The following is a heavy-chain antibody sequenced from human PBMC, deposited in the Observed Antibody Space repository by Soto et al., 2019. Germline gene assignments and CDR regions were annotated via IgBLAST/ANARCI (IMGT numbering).Heavy chain of an antibody. J-gene: IGHJ6*02. Sequence: GSLRLSCAPTGFTLSSYAMHWVRQAPGKGLEWVAVISYDGSDKYYADSVKGRFTISRDNSKNTLYLQMNSLRAEDTAVYYCARDITQKVRGIRGYYYGMDVWGRGTTVTVSS. D-gene: IGHD3-10*01. CDR2: ISYDGSDK. CDR1: GFTLSSYA. V-gene: IGHV3-30-3*01. CDR3: ARDITQKVRGIRGYYYGMDV.